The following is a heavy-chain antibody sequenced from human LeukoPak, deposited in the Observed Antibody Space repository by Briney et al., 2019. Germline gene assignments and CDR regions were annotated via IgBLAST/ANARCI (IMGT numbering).Heavy chain of an antibody. D-gene: IGHD1-26*01. V-gene: IGHV4-59*01. Sequence: SETLSLTCAVSGGSISSYYWSWIRQPPGKGLEWIGYIYYSGSTNYNPSTNYNPSLKSRVTISVDTSKDQFSLKLSSVTAADTAVYYCARDVGATPGYFDYWGQGTLVTVSS. J-gene: IGHJ4*02. CDR2: IYYSGST. CDR1: GGSISSYY. CDR3: ARDVGATPGYFDY.